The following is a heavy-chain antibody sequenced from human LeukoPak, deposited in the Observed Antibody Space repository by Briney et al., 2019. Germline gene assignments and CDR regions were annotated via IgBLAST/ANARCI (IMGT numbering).Heavy chain of an antibody. J-gene: IGHJ4*02. CDR1: GVFITTYY. V-gene: IGHV4-4*07. Sequence: PSETLSLTCTVSGVFITTYYWNWVRQPAGKGLEWIGRVYGNGDTDYNPSLESRVSMSVDLATNEFSLRLTSVTAADTAVYFCAKTGGRFSPTYYFEYWGQGTLVTVSS. CDR3: AKTGGRFSPTYYFEY. D-gene: IGHD1-26*01. CDR2: VYGNGDT.